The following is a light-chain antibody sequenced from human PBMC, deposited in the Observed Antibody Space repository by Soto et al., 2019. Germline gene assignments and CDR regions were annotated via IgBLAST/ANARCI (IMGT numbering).Light chain of an antibody. CDR3: QQYGSSPL. J-gene: IGKJ3*01. V-gene: IGKV3-20*01. CDR1: QGVSSSY. CDR2: GAS. Sequence: EIVLTQSPGTLSLSPGERATLSCRASQGVSSSYLAWYPQKPGQAPRLLICGASSRATGIPDRFSGSGSGTDFTLTISRLEPEDFAVYYCQQYGSSPLFGPGTKVDIK.